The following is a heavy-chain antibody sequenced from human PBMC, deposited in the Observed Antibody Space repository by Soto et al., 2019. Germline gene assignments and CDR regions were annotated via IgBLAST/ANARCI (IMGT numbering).Heavy chain of an antibody. CDR1: GDSIGRFY. V-gene: IGHV4-4*07. J-gene: IGHJ6*02. Sequence: QMQLHESGPGLVKPSETLSLTCNVSGDSIGRFYWSWIRQSAEKGLEWIGRVYSTGETAYNPALKGRVTISLDRSNNHVSLEMNSVTAADTAVYFCARDLSGTGLDIWGRGTRVTVSS. D-gene: IGHD1-26*01. CDR3: ARDLSGTGLDI. CDR2: VYSTGET.